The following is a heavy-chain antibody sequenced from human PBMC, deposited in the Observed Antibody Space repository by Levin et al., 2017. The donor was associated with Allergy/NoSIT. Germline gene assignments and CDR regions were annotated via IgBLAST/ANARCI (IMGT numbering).Heavy chain of an antibody. V-gene: IGHV5-51*01. CDR2: INPGDSYT. CDR3: ARARWAHRSGAFDF. Sequence: GESLKISCETSGYGFVTYWIGWVRQMPGKGLEWMGVINPGDSYTRYSPSFQGQVTFSVDKSIRTAYLQWSSLKASDTAMYYCARARWAHRSGAFDFWGQGTMVTVSS. J-gene: IGHJ3*01. CDR1: GYGFVTYW. D-gene: IGHD1-26*01.